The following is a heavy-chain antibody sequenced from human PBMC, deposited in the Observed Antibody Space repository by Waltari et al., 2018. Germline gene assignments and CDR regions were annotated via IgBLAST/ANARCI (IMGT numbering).Heavy chain of an antibody. J-gene: IGHJ4*02. Sequence: QVQLQESGPGLVKPSETLSLTCTVSGGSISSYYWSWIRQPPGTGLEWIVYIYYSGSTNYNPSLKSRVTISVDTSKNQFSLKLSSVTAADTAVYYCAREVGRGYGDYGGRLIDYWGQGTLVTVSS. D-gene: IGHD4-17*01. CDR1: GGSISSYY. CDR3: AREVGRGYGDYGGRLIDY. V-gene: IGHV4-59*13. CDR2: IYYSGST.